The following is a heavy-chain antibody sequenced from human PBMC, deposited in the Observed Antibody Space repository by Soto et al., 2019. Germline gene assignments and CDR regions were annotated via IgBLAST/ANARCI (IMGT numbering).Heavy chain of an antibody. CDR2: IYYSVST. V-gene: IGHV4-31*03. CDR3: ARDRGSGSYLAFDI. Sequence: QVQLQESGPGLVKPSQTLSLTCTVSGGSISSGGYYWSWIRQDPGKGLAWIGYIYYSVSTYYNPSLKSRVTISVDTSKNQFSLKLSSVTAADTAVYYCARDRGSGSYLAFDIWGQGTMVTVSS. D-gene: IGHD3-10*01. CDR1: GGSISSGGYY. J-gene: IGHJ3*02.